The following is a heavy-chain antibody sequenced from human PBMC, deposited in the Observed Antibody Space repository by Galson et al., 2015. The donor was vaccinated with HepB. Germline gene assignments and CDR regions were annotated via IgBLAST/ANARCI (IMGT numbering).Heavy chain of an antibody. J-gene: IGHJ4*02. V-gene: IGHV3-30-3*01. CDR3: ARDALLGGTTEGFDY. CDR1: GLTFNSYA. CDR2: ISFDGSNK. Sequence: SLRLSCAASGLTFNSYAMHWVRQAPGKGLEWVAVISFDGSNKYYADSVRGRFTISRDNSKNTLYLQMNSLRPEDTAVYYCARDALLGGTTEGFDYWGQGTLVTVSS. D-gene: IGHD1-7*01.